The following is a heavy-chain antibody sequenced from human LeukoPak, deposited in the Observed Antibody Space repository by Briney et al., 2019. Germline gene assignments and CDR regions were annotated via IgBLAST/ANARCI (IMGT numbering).Heavy chain of an antibody. CDR1: GFTFSSSA. Sequence: GGSLRLSCAASGFTFSSSAMSWVRQAPGKGLEWVSTISGSGDRTYYADSVKGRFTIFRDNSKNTLFLHMNSLRAEDTAVYSCAKGYYGSGSYGWFDYWGQGTLVTVSS. CDR3: AKGYYGSGSYGWFDY. CDR2: ISGSGDRT. D-gene: IGHD3-10*01. J-gene: IGHJ4*02. V-gene: IGHV3-23*01.